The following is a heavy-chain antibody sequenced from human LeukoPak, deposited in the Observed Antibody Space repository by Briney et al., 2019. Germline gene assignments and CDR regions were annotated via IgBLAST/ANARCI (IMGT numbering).Heavy chain of an antibody. CDR3: ARVREWIQLRDAFDI. J-gene: IGHJ3*02. V-gene: IGHV4-59*01. Sequence: PSETLSLTCTASGGSISSYYWSWIRQPPGKGLEWIGYIYYSGSTNYNPSLKSRVTISVDTSKNQFSLKLSSVTAADTAVYYCARVREWIQLRDAFDIWGQGTTVTVSS. CDR2: IYYSGST. D-gene: IGHD5-18*01. CDR1: GGSISSYY.